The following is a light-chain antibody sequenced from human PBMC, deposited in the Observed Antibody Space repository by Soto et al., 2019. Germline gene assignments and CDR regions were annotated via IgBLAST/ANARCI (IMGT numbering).Light chain of an antibody. CDR2: HSN. CDR3: GTWDNSLSAVV. CDR1: SSNIGNNY. Sequence: QSVLTQPPSVSAAPGQKVTISCSGSSSNIGNNYVSWYQQLPGTAPKLLIYHSNKRPSGIPDRFSGSKSGTSATLGITGLQTGDEADYYCGTWDNSLSAVVFGGGTKLTVL. J-gene: IGLJ2*01. V-gene: IGLV1-51*01.